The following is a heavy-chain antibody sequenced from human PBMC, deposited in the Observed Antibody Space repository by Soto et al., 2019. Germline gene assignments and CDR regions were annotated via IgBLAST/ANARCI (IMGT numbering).Heavy chain of an antibody. CDR3: ARNLYGDPAWFDP. Sequence: QVQLVESGGGLVKPGGSLRLSCAASGFTFSDYYMSWIRQAPGKGLEWVSYISSSSSYTNYADSVKGRFTISRDNAKNSLYLQMNSLRAEDTAVYYCARNLYGDPAWFDPWGQGTLVTVSS. CDR1: GFTFSDYY. J-gene: IGHJ5*02. D-gene: IGHD4-17*01. V-gene: IGHV3-11*05. CDR2: ISSSSSYT.